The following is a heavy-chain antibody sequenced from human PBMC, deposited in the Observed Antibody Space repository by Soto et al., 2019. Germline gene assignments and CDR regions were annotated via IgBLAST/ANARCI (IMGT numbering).Heavy chain of an antibody. J-gene: IGHJ4*02. Sequence: DVQVVESGGRLVQPGGSLRLSCAASGFTFSNYWLHWVRQTPGKGLVWVSRIKFDGSITNYADSVTGRVTLSRDNAKNTVYLQMDSLRADDTAVYYCARGARNYYDFDYWGQGTLVTVSS. V-gene: IGHV3-74*01. CDR2: IKFDGSIT. CDR3: ARGARNYYDFDY. CDR1: GFTFSNYW. D-gene: IGHD1-26*01.